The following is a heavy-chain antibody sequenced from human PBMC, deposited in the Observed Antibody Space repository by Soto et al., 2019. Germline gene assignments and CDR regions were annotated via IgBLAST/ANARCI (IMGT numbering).Heavy chain of an antibody. J-gene: IGHJ6*02. D-gene: IGHD2-15*01. Sequence: QLVESGGRGVQPGRSLRLSCEASEFTFSSYAMHWVRQAPGRGLEWVALISFDGRKEYYADSVKCRFTVSRDNSRSMVYLQMDSLRPDDTAIYYCARPIPRWSYHYGMDVWGQGTTVTVSS. CDR1: EFTFSSYA. V-gene: IGHV3-30*03. CDR2: ISFDGRKE. CDR3: ARPIPRWSYHYGMDV.